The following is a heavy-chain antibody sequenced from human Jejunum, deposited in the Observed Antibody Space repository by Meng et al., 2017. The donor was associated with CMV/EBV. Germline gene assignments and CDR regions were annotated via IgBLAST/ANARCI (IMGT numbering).Heavy chain of an antibody. J-gene: IGHJ4*02. CDR2: IHYDGTKN. D-gene: IGHD3-10*01. V-gene: IGHV3-30*02. CDR1: FSCYG. Sequence: FSCYGMHWVRQAPGKGLEWVAFIHYDGTKNYYADSAKGRFTISKDNSKNTLSLQMDSLRAEDTAVYFCAKDTIVYHHGSGTYLDYWGQGTLVTVSS. CDR3: AKDTIVYHHGSGTYLDY.